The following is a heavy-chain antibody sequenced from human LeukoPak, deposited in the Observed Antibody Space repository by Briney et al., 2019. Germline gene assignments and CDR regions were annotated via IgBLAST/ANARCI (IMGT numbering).Heavy chain of an antibody. J-gene: IGHJ4*02. CDR1: GFTFSSYG. D-gene: IGHD6-19*01. CDR3: AKDYGSSGWDPLDY. CDR2: ISYDGSNK. V-gene: IGHV3-30*18. Sequence: GRSLRLSCAASGFTFSSYGMHWVRQAPGKGLEWVAVISYDGSNKYYADSVKGRFTISRDNSKNTPYLQMNSLRAEDTAVYYCAKDYGSSGWDPLDYWGQGTLVTVSS.